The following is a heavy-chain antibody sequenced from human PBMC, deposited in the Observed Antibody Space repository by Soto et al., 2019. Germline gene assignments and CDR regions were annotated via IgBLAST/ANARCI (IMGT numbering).Heavy chain of an antibody. CDR3: AARGYCSSTSCHTPHYYMDV. V-gene: IGHV3-74*01. D-gene: IGHD2-2*01. Sequence: GGSLRLSCAASGFTFSSYWMHWVRQAPGKGLVWVSRINSDGSSTSYADSVKGRFTISRDNAKNTLYLQMNSLRAEDTAVYYCAARGYCSSTSCHTPHYYMDVWGKGTTVTVSS. CDR2: INSDGSST. CDR1: GFTFSSYW. J-gene: IGHJ6*03.